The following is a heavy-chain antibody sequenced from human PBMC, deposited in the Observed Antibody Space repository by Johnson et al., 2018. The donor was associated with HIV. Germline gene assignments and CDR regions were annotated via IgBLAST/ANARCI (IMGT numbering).Heavy chain of an antibody. Sequence: QEKLVESGGGGVQPGRSLRLSCAASGFTFSNYAMHWVRQAPGKGLEWVAVVSYDGSNRYYADSVKGRFTISRDNSKNTLYLQMNSLRAEDTAVYHCARAGLKIEYSSPDIWGQGTMVTVSS. CDR1: GFTFSNYA. CDR2: VSYDGSNR. V-gene: IGHV3-30*04. CDR3: ARAGLKIEYSSPDI. D-gene: IGHD6-13*01. J-gene: IGHJ3*02.